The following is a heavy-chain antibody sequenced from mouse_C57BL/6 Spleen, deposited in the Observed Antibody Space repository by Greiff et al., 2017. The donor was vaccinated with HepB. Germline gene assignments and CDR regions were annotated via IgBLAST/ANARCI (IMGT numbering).Heavy chain of an antibody. CDR3: ARYYGSERPFFAY. V-gene: IGHV1-72*01. CDR1: GYTFTSYW. CDR2: IDPNSGGT. Sequence: VQLQQPGAELVKPGASLKLSCKASGYTFTSYWMHWVKQRPGRGLEWIGRIDPNSGGTKYNEKFKSKATLTVDKPSSKAYMQLSSLTSEGSAVYYCARYYGSERPFFAYWGEGTLVTVSA. D-gene: IGHD2-1*01. J-gene: IGHJ3*01.